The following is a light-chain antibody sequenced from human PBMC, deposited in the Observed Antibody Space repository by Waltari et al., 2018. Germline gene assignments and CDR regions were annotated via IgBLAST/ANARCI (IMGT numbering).Light chain of an antibody. CDR2: KDT. J-gene: IGLJ3*02. CDR3: QSADSSGSYPWV. Sequence: YELTQPPSVSVSPGQTARITCSGDALPRNSAYWYQQKPGQAPVLMISKDTERPSGIPERFSGSSSGTIATLTISGVQAEDEADYYCQSADSSGSYPWVFGGGTKLTVL. CDR1: ALPRNS. V-gene: IGLV3-25*03.